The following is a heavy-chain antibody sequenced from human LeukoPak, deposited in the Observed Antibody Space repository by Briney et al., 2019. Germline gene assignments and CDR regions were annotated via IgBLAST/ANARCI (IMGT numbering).Heavy chain of an antibody. D-gene: IGHD1-1*01. V-gene: IGHV3-23*01. J-gene: IGHJ6*02. CDR1: GFTFSSYA. CDR3: AKDLNWIYYYYGMDV. CDR2: ISGSGGST. Sequence: GGSLRLSCAASGFTFSSYAMNWVRQAPGKGLEWVSAISGSGGSTYYADSVKGRFTIFRDNSKNTLYLQMNSLRAEDTAVYYCAKDLNWIYYYYGMDVWGQGTTVTVSS.